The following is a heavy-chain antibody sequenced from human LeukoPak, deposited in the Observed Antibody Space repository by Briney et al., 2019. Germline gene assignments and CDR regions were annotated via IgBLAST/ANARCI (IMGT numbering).Heavy chain of an antibody. CDR3: ARDRRGGYSYGQAGCWYFDL. CDR1: GGFINSYY. CDR2: IYYIGIT. V-gene: IGHV4-59*01. Sequence: SETLSLTCTVSGGFINSYYWSWIRQPPGKGLEGVGRIYYIGITTYYPSLTSRVSISVDTSKNHFSLKLSSVTAADTPVYYCARDRRGGYSYGQAGCWYFDLWRRGTLVTVSS. J-gene: IGHJ2*01. D-gene: IGHD5-18*01.